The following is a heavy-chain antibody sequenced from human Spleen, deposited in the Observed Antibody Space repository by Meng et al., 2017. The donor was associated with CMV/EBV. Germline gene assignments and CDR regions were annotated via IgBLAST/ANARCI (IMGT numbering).Heavy chain of an antibody. CDR2: INCNSGDT. CDR3: VRLAGGTDY. Sequence: KVHCKASRYPFTDYRIHWIRQAPGQGPEWLGRINCNSGDTEYAQKFQGRVTMTRDTSISTAYMEVASLRSDDTAVYYCVRLAGGTDYWGQGTLVTVSS. D-gene: IGHD3-16*01. CDR1: RYPFTDYR. J-gene: IGHJ4*02. V-gene: IGHV1-2*06.